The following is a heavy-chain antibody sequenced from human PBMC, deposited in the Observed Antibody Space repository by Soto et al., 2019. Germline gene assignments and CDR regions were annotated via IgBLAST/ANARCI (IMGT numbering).Heavy chain of an antibody. V-gene: IGHV4-39*01. CDR2: FSSSGRT. CDR1: GVSIGSSDYF. CDR3: ARLPRTTVTGTGTDF. J-gene: IGHJ4*02. D-gene: IGHD6-19*01. Sequence: SETLSLTCTVSGVSIGSSDYFWGWIRQPPGKGLEWIGSFSSSGRTFYNPSLKSRLTMSVDTSKNQFSLRLSSVTAADTAVYYCARLPRTTVTGTGTDFWGQGTLVTVSS.